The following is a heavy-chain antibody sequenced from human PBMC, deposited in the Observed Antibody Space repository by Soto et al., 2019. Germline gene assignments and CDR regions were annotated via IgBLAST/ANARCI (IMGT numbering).Heavy chain of an antibody. Sequence: QVQLVESGGGVVQPGRSLRLSCAASGFTFSSYGMHWVRQAPGKGLEWVAVIWYDGSNKYYADSVKGRFTISRDNSKNTLYLQMNSLRAEDTAGYYCAREDYGDPYWYFDLCGRGTLVTASS. D-gene: IGHD4-17*01. CDR3: AREDYGDPYWYFDL. J-gene: IGHJ2*01. CDR2: IWYDGSNK. CDR1: GFTFSSYG. V-gene: IGHV3-33*01.